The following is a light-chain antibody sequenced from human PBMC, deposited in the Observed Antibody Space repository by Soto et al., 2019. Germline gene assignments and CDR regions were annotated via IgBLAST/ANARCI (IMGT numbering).Light chain of an antibody. CDR2: KAS. Sequence: DIQMTQSPRSLSASVGDRCIITCRSSQSISSYLNWYQQKPGKAPKLLIYKASTLKSGVPSRFSGSGSGTEFTLTISSLQPADFAPYYCQQYNGFSPWAFGQGTKVDIK. CDR3: QQYNGFSPWA. CDR1: QSISSY. J-gene: IGKJ1*01. V-gene: IGKV1-5*03.